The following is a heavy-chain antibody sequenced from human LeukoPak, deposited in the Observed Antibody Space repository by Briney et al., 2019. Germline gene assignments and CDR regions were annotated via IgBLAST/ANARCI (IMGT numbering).Heavy chain of an antibody. CDR2: IRSKANSYAT. V-gene: IGHV3-73*01. D-gene: IGHD7-27*01. J-gene: IGHJ1*01. Sequence: GGSLKLSCAASGFTFSGSAMHWVRQASGKGLEWVGRIRSKANSYATAYAESVKGRFTISRDDSKNTAYLQMNSLKTEDTAVYYCSSTDWGYFQHWGQGTLVTISS. CDR1: GFTFSGSA. CDR3: SSTDWGYFQH.